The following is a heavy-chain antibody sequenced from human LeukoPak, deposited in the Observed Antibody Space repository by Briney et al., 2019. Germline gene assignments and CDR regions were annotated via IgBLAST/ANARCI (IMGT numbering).Heavy chain of an antibody. CDR1: GGSFSGYY. V-gene: IGHV4-34*01. CDR2: INHSGST. J-gene: IGHJ4*02. D-gene: IGHD3-10*01. Sequence: SETLSLTCAVYGGSFSGYYWSWIRQPPGKGLEWIGEINHSGSTNYSPSLKSRVTISVDTSKNQFSLKLSSVTAADTAVYYCARHGPYYYGSGTSRIDYWGQGTLVTVSS. CDR3: ARHGPYYYGSGTSRIDY.